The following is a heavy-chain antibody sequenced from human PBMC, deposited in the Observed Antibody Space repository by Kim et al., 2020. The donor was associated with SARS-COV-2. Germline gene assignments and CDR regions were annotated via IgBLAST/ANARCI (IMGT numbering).Heavy chain of an antibody. V-gene: IGHV4-4*07. J-gene: IGHJ4*02. D-gene: IGHD2-2*01. CDR2: IYTSGST. CDR1: GGSISSYY. Sequence: ETLSLTCTVSGGSISSYYWSWIRQPAGKGLEWIGRIYTSGSTNYNPSLKSRVTMSVDTSKNQFSLKLSSVTAADTAVYYCASSLVPALRGYYFDYWGQGTLVTVSS. CDR3: ASSLVPALRGYYFDY.